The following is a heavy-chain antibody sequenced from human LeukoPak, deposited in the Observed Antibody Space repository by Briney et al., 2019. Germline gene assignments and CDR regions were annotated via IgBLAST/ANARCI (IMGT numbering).Heavy chain of an antibody. CDR1: GFTFSRYT. V-gene: IGHV3-21*01. CDR3: ARDKVAGRWGSDYYFDY. CDR2: ISGSSNYK. D-gene: IGHD6-19*01. J-gene: IGHJ4*02. Sequence: PGGSLRLSCAASGFTFSRYTMNWVRQAPGKGLEWVSSISGSSNYKFYGDSVKGRFTISRDNAKNSLYLQMNSLRAEDTAVYYCARDKVAGRWGSDYYFDYWGQGTLVTVSS.